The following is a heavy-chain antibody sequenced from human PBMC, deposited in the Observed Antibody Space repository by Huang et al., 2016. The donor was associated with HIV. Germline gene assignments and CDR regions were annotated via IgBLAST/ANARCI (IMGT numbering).Heavy chain of an antibody. V-gene: IGHV3-15*01. D-gene: IGHD2-2*01. Sequence: EVQLVESGGGLVKPGGSLRLSCAASGFTFSNAWMSWVRQGPGKGRGWVGRIKSKTDGGTTDYAAPVKGRFTISRDDSKKTLYLKMNSLKSEDTAVYYCSSGSTSSPDYYYYYGMEVWGQGTTVTVSS. CDR1: GFTFSNAW. J-gene: IGHJ6*02. CDR2: IKSKTDGGTT. CDR3: SSGSTSSPDYYYYYGMEV.